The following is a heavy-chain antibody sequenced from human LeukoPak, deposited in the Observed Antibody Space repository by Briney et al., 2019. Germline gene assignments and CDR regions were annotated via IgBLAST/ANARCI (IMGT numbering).Heavy chain of an antibody. Sequence: PGESLKISCRGSGYSFTSYWIGWVRQMPGKGLEWMGIIYPDDSDTTYSPSLQGQVTISADKSISTAYLQWSSLKASDTAMYYCARRQSGIAASANSPFDDWGQGTLVTVYS. CDR1: GYSFTSYW. CDR2: IYPDDSDT. CDR3: ARRQSGIAASANSPFDD. J-gene: IGHJ4*02. D-gene: IGHD6-13*01. V-gene: IGHV5-51*01.